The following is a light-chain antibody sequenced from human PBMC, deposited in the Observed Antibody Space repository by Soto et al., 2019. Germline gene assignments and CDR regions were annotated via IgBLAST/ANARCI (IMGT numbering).Light chain of an antibody. CDR2: GAS. CDR3: QQYGGSPIT. CDR1: QSGTTR. J-gene: IGKJ5*01. Sequence: IVLTQSPGTLYLSPGERVTLSCRASQSGTTRLAWYQHKPGQAPTLLMSGASNRASGVPFRFSGSGSGTDFTLTITRLEPEDFALYYCQQYGGSPITFGLGTRLEIK. V-gene: IGKV3-20*01.